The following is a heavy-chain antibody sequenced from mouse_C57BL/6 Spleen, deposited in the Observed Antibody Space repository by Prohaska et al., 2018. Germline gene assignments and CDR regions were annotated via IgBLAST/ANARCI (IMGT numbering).Heavy chain of an antibody. J-gene: IGHJ1*03. V-gene: IGHV1-82*01. D-gene: IGHD2-5*01. CDR1: GYAFSSSW. Sequence: QVQLQQSGPELVKPGASVKISCKASGYAFSSSWMNWVKQRPGQGLEWIGLMYPGDGDTNYNGKFKGKATLTADKASSTAYMQLSSLTSEDSAVYFCARKSNYGGWYFDVWGTGTTVTVAS. CDR3: ARKSNYGGWYFDV. CDR2: MYPGDGDT.